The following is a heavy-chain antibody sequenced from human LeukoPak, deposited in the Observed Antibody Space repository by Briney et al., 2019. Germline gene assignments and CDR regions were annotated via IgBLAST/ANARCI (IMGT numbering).Heavy chain of an antibody. J-gene: IGHJ3*02. CDR3: ARDRRGVGAFDI. CDR1: GFTVSSNY. CDR2: IYSGGST. Sequence: GGSLRLSCAASGFTVSSNYINWVRQAPGKGMEWVSVIYSGGSTYYPDSVKGRFTISRDNSKNTLYLQMNSLRAEDTAVYYCARDRRGVGAFDIWGQGTMVTVSS. D-gene: IGHD3-10*01. V-gene: IGHV3-53*01.